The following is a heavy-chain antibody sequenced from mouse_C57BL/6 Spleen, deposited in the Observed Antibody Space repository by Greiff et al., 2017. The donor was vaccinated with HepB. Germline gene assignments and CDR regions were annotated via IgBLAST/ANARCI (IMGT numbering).Heavy chain of an antibody. Sequence: VHLQPSGPGLVPPSQILSLPCTVSGFSLTSYGVPWVRQSPGKGLEWLGVIWSGGSTDYNAAFIARLSISKDNSKSQVFFKMNSLQADDTAIYYCARNGGYDYAFAYWGQGTLVNVSA. CDR2: IWSGGST. D-gene: IGHD2-4*01. CDR3: ARNGGYDYAFAY. CDR1: GFSLTSYG. V-gene: IGHV2-2*01. J-gene: IGHJ3*01.